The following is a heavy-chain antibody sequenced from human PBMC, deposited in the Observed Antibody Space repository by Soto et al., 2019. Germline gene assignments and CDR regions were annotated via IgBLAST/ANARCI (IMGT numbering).Heavy chain of an antibody. CDR3: ARLSGLRYFDWPTDAFDI. CDR2: IYYSGST. V-gene: IGHV4-31*02. J-gene: IGHJ3*02. D-gene: IGHD3-9*01. CDR1: GGSISSGGYY. Sequence: LCGGSISSGGYYWSWIRQHPGKGLEWIGYIYYSGSTYYNPSLKSRVTISVDTSKNQFSLKLSSVTAADTAVYYCARLSGLRYFDWPTDAFDIWGQGTMVTVSS.